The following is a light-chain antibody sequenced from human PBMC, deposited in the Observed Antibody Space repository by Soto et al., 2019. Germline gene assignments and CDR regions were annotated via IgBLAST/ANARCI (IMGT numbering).Light chain of an antibody. V-gene: IGLV2-14*01. Sequence: QSVLTQPASVSGSPGQSITISCTGTSSDVGGYNYVSWYQQHPGKAPKLMIYEVSHRPSGVSNRFSGSKSGNTASLTISGLQAEDEADYYCSSYTRSSSVVFGGGTQLTVL. J-gene: IGLJ3*02. CDR2: EVS. CDR1: SSDVGGYNY. CDR3: SSYTRSSSVV.